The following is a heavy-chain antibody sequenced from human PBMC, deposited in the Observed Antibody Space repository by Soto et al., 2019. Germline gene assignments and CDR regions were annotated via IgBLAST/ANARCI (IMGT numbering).Heavy chain of an antibody. J-gene: IGHJ4*02. CDR2: INHSGSA. V-gene: IGHV4-34*01. CDR3: ARGRSYSSSWYGTDY. D-gene: IGHD6-13*01. CDR1: GGSFIDYS. Sequence: PSETLSLTCAVYGGSFIDYSWGWIRQSPGTGLEWIGEINHSGSANYNPSLKSRVTISVDTSKNQFSLKLYSVTAADTAVYYCARGRSYSSSWYGTDYWGQGTLVTVSS.